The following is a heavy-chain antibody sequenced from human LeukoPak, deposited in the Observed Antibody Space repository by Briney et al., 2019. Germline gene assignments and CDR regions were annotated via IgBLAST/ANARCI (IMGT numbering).Heavy chain of an antibody. CDR1: GFTFSSYS. V-gene: IGHV3-21*01. CDR2: ISSSSSYI. J-gene: IGHJ4*02. Sequence: GGSLRLSCSASGFTFSSYSMNWGRQAPGKGLEWVSSISSSSSYIYYADSVKGRFTISRDNAKNSLYLQMNSLRAEDTAVYYCARDLDYYDSSGYDYWGQGTLVTVSS. CDR3: ARDLDYYDSSGYDY. D-gene: IGHD3-22*01.